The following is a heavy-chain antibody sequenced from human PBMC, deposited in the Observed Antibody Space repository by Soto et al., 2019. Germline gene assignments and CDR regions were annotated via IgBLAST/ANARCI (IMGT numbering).Heavy chain of an antibody. J-gene: IGHJ4*01. D-gene: IGHD3-22*01. Sequence: GGSLRLSCAASGVTFTTAWINWVRQAPGKGLEWVGRSMSRTDGATPDSAAPLTGRFAISSDDSKRMGCLQTNCLKTEHSALYHCLADSYFTLKIVRFDYWGSGTRVTAAS. CDR1: GVTFTTAW. V-gene: IGHV3-15*07. CDR3: LADSYFTLKIVRFDY. CDR2: SMSRTDGATP.